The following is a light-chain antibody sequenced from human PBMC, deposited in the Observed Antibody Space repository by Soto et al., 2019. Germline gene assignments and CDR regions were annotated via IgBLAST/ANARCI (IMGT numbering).Light chain of an antibody. V-gene: IGLV2-14*03. CDR3: SSYTSSITLV. CDR2: DVS. CDR1: SSDVGGYNY. Sequence: QSVLTQPASVSGSPGQSITISCTGTSSDVGGYNYVSWYQQHPGKAPKLMIYDVSNRPSGVSNRFSGSKSGNTASLSIPGLQAEDEADYYCSSYTSSITLVFGGGTKVTVL. J-gene: IGLJ2*01.